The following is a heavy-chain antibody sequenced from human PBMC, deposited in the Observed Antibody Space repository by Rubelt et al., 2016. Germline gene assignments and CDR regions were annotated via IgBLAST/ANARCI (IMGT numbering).Heavy chain of an antibody. CDR1: GGSISSNNYY. CDR3: ARASKGDFWSGYPHNGPTYYYYYMDV. V-gene: IGHV4-39*01. D-gene: IGHD3-3*01. J-gene: IGHJ6*03. CDR2: IYYSGKI. Sequence: QLQLQESGPGLVKPSETLSLTCTVSGGSISSNNYYWGWIRQPPGKGLEWIGSIYYSGKIYYNPSLKSRVTIFVDTSQNQFSLTLSSVTAADSAVYYCARASKGDFWSGYPHNGPTYYYYYMDVWGKGTTVTVSS.